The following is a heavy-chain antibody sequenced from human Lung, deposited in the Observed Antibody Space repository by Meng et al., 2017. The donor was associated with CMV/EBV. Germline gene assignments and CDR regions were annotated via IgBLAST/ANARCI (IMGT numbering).Heavy chain of an antibody. CDR2: IYYSGST. J-gene: IGHJ5*02. CDR1: GGSISSGDYY. CDR3: ARAYCGGDCYSNWFDP. D-gene: IGHD2-21*01. Sequence: SETLSLTCTVSGGSISSGDYYWSWIRQPPGKGLEWIGYIYYSGSTYYNPSLKSRVTISVDTSKNQFSLKLSSVTAADTAVYYCARAYCGGDCYSNWFDPXGQGXLVTVSS. V-gene: IGHV4-30-4*08.